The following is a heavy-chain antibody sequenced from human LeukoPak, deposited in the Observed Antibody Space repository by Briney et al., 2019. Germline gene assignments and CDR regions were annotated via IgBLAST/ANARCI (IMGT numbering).Heavy chain of an antibody. V-gene: IGHV3-53*01. CDR2: IYSGGST. CDR1: GFTVSSNY. Sequence: PGGSLRLSCAASGFTVSSNYMSWVRQAPGKGLEWVSVIYSGGSTYYADSVKGRFTISRDNSKNTLYLQMDSLRAEDTAVYYCAKYGSVTGSNFWGQGTLVTVSS. J-gene: IGHJ4*02. CDR3: AKYGSVTGSNF. D-gene: IGHD3-10*01.